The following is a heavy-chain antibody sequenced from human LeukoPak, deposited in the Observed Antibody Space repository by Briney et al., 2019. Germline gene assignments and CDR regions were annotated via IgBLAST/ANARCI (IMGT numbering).Heavy chain of an antibody. V-gene: IGHV1-2*02. CDR2: IIPNSGGT. CDR1: GYTFTAHF. J-gene: IGHJ4*02. Sequence: ASVKVSCKASGYTFTAHFFHWVRQAPGQGLEWMGWIIPNSGGTKYAQNFQGRITMTRDTSSSTVYMELRRLTSDDTAVYYCARGGGRYSHDYWGQGTLVTVSS. CDR3: ARGGGRYSHDY. D-gene: IGHD1-26*01.